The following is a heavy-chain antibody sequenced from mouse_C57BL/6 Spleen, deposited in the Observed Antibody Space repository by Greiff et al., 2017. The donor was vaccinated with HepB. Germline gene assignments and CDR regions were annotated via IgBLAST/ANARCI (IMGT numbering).Heavy chain of an antibody. CDR3: ARAGYYGSSPSWFAY. V-gene: IGHV5-17*01. CDR1: GFTFSDYG. Sequence: DVMLVESGGGLVKPGGSLKLSCAASGFTFSDYGMHWVRQAPEKGLEWVAYISSGSSTIYYADTVKGRFTISRDNAKNTLFLQMTSLRSEDTAMYYCARAGYYGSSPSWFAYWGQGTLVTVSA. D-gene: IGHD1-1*01. J-gene: IGHJ3*01. CDR2: ISSGSSTI.